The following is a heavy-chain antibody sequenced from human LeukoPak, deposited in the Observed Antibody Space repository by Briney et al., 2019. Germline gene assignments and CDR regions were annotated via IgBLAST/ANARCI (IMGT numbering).Heavy chain of an antibody. CDR1: GFTFEDYG. J-gene: IGHJ4*02. CDR2: IRVDGGVT. Sequence: PGGSLRLSCAASGFTFEDYGMHWARHAPGKGLEWVSFIRVDGGVTYYGDSVKGRFTVSRDNSEDSLYLQMDRLRAEDTAFYYCVKDGGVLSFWGQGTLVTVSA. V-gene: IGHV3-43*02. D-gene: IGHD4/OR15-4a*01. CDR3: VKDGGVLSF.